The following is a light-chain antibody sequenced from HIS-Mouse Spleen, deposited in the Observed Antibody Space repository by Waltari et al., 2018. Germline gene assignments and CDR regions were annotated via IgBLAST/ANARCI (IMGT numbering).Light chain of an antibody. CDR1: AYPNNY. V-gene: IGLV3-10*01. Sequence: SYELTQPPSAPVSPGQTARTTRPGDAYPNNYAHWYQQKSGQAPVLVIYEDSKRPSGLPERFSGSSSGTMASLTVSGLQAEDEADYYCSSYAGSNNLGVFGTGTKVTVL. CDR2: EDS. CDR3: SSYAGSNNLGV. J-gene: IGLJ1*01.